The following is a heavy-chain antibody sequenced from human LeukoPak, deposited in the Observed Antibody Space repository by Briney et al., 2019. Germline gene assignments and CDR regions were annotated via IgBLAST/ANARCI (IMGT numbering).Heavy chain of an antibody. V-gene: IGHV4-39*07. CDR3: ARVAATLYYYYYYMDV. CDR2: IYYSGST. D-gene: IGHD2-15*01. Sequence: SETLSLTCTISGGSVSDYYWGWIRQPPGKGLEWIGSIYYSGSTYYNPSLKSRVTISVDTSKNQFSLKLSSVTAADTAVYYCARVAATLYYYYYYMDVWGKGTPVTVSS. J-gene: IGHJ6*03. CDR1: GGSVSDYY.